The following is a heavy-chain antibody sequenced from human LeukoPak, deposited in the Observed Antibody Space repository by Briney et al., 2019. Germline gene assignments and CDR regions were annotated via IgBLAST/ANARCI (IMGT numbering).Heavy chain of an antibody. CDR2: ISSSSSYI. CDR1: GFTFGSYS. J-gene: IGHJ4*02. Sequence: NPGGSLRLSCAASGFTFGSYSMNWIRQAPGKGLEWVSSISSSSSYIYYAGSVKGRFTISRDNAKNSLYLQMNSLRAEDTAVYYCARVTEAPYYFDYWGQGTLVTVSS. V-gene: IGHV3-21*01. CDR3: ARVTEAPYYFDY.